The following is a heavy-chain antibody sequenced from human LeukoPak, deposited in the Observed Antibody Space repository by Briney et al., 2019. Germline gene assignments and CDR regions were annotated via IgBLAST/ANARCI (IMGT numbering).Heavy chain of an antibody. CDR2: ISYSGGAT. J-gene: IGHJ4*02. D-gene: IGHD3-16*01. V-gene: IGHV3-23*01. CDR1: GFTFNNYD. CDR3: AKDRVSGSYDY. Sequence: PGGSLRLSCVASGFTFNNYDMSWVRLAPGKGLQWVSCISYSGGATYYADSVKGRFTISRYNSKNTVYLQMNSLRAEDTGVYYCAKDRVSGSYDYWGQGTLVTVSS.